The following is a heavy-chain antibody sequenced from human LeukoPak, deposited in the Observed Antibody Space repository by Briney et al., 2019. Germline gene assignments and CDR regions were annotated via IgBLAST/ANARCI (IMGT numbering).Heavy chain of an antibody. V-gene: IGHV3-33*06. J-gene: IGHJ4*02. CDR3: AKVRWELLLSY. D-gene: IGHD1-26*01. Sequence: PGRSLRLSCAASGFTFSSYGMHWVRQAPGKGLEWVAVIWYDGSNKYYADSVKGRFTISRDNSKNTLYLQMNSLRAEDTAVYYCAKVRWELLLSYWGQGTLVTVSS. CDR1: GFTFSSYG. CDR2: IWYDGSNK.